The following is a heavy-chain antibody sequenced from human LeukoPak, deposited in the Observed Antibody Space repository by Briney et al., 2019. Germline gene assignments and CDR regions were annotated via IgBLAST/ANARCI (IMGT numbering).Heavy chain of an antibody. CDR2: ISVYNGNT. D-gene: IGHD1-14*01. CDR1: GYTFSSYA. J-gene: IGHJ4*02. V-gene: IGHV1-18*01. Sequence: ASVKVSCKASGYTFSSYAIAWVRQAPGQGPAWMGSISVYNGNTEYAQKLQGRVTMTTDTFTNTAYMELWNLRPDDTAVYYCARSRVSHTTVSTLLYWGQGTLVTVSS. CDR3: ARSRVSHTTVSTLLY.